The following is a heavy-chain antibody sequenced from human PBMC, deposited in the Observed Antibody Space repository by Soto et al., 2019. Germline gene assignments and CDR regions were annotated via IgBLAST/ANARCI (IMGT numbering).Heavy chain of an antibody. CDR3: ARDARHYDSSGYSLYYYGMEF. CDR1: CGSISSGGYY. Sequence: SGTLSLTCFVSCGSISSGGYYWSWIRQHPGKGLEWIGYIYYSGSTYYNPSLKSRVTISVDTSKNQFSLKLSSVTAADKAVYYCARDARHYDSSGYSLYYYGMEFWGQGTTATVSS. J-gene: IGHJ6*02. CDR2: IYYSGST. V-gene: IGHV4-31*03. D-gene: IGHD3-22*01.